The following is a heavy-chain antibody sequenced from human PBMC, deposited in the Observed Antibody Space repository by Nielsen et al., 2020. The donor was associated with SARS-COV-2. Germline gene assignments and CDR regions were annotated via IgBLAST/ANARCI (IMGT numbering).Heavy chain of an antibody. Sequence: GESLKISCAASGFTFSDYYMNWIRQAPGKGLEWVSFISFSGSETDYADSVRGRITIFRDNAKDSVSLQMNSLRPDDTAVYYCARDKGDYGSEAAGMDVWGQGTTVTVSS. CDR3: ARDKGDYGSEAAGMDV. V-gene: IGHV3-11*05. CDR1: GFTFSDYY. CDR2: ISFSGSET. D-gene: IGHD3-16*01. J-gene: IGHJ6*02.